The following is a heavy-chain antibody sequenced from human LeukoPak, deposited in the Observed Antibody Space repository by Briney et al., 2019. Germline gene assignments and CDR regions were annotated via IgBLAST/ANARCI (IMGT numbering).Heavy chain of an antibody. Sequence: QPGGSLRLSCAASGFTFSSYGMSWVRQAPGKGLEWVSAISGSGGSTYYADSVKGRFTISRDNAKNSLYLQMNSLRAEDTAVYYCAREDRGSEGFDPWGQGTLVTVSS. CDR2: ISGSGGST. CDR1: GFTFSSYG. J-gene: IGHJ5*02. D-gene: IGHD3-10*01. CDR3: AREDRGSEGFDP. V-gene: IGHV3-23*01.